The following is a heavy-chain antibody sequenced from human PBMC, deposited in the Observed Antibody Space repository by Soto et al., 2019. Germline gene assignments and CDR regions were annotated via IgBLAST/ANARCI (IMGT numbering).Heavy chain of an antibody. CDR1: GFTVSSNY. CDR2: IYSGGST. J-gene: IGHJ6*02. D-gene: IGHD1-1*01. CDR3: ARALPQLETEYYYGMDV. V-gene: IGHV3-53*04. Sequence: GGSLRLSCAASGFTVSSNYMSWVRQAPGKGLEWVSVIYSGGSTYYADSVKGRFTISRHNSKNTLYLQMNSLRAEDTAVYYCARALPQLETEYYYGMDVWGQGTTVTVSS.